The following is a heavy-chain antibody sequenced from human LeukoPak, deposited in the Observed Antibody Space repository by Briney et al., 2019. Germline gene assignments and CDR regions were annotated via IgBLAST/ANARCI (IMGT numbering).Heavy chain of an antibody. CDR1: GYSISSGYY. J-gene: IGHJ5*02. CDR3: AEEGTLRWFDP. Sequence: SETLSLTCSVSGYSISSGYYWTFIRQPPGKGLEWIGGIYHTGHTFYNPSLKSRVTISVETSKNQFSLKLNSVTAADTAVYYCAEEGTLRWFDPWGQGTLVTVSS. CDR2: IYHTGHT. V-gene: IGHV4-38-2*02. D-gene: IGHD1-14*01.